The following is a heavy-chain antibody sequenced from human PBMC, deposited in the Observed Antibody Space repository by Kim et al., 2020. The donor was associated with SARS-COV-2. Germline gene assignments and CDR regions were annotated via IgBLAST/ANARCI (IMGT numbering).Heavy chain of an antibody. J-gene: IGHJ4*02. CDR1: GFTVISNY. V-gene: IGHV3-53*01. D-gene: IGHD1-26*01. CDR3: AKAPWDNGPVHHFDC. CDR2: IYSGGRT. Sequence: GGSLRLSCAASGFTVISNYMTWVRQAPGKGLDWVSIIYSGGRTFYADSVKGRFTVSRDHSKNTLFLQMNSLRPEDTAVYYCAKAPWDNGPVHHFDCWGQGALVTVSS.